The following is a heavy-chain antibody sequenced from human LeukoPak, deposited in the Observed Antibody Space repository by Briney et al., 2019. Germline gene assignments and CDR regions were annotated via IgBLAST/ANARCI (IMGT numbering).Heavy chain of an antibody. D-gene: IGHD3-3*01. V-gene: IGHV3-11*01. CDR3: ARELVPAFWPIDY. CDR1: GFTFSDYY. Sequence: PGGSLRLSCAASGFTFSDYYMSWIRQAPGKGLEWVSYISSSGSTIYYADSVKGRFTISRDNTKNSLYLQMNSLRAEDTAVYYCARELVPAFWPIDYWGQGTLVTVSS. J-gene: IGHJ4*02. CDR2: ISSSGSTI.